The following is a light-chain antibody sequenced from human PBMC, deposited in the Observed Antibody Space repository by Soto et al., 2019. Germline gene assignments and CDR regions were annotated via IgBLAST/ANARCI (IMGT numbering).Light chain of an antibody. V-gene: IGKV3-20*01. CDR1: QTVNSNY. J-gene: IGKJ4*01. CDR2: GAS. Sequence: EIVLTQSPGTLSLSPGERATLSCRAGQTVNSNYLAWYQQKPGQSPRLLISGASIRATGIPNRFSGSGSGADFTLTITRLEPEDFAVYYCQQYGTSPLTFGGGTQV. CDR3: QQYGTSPLT.